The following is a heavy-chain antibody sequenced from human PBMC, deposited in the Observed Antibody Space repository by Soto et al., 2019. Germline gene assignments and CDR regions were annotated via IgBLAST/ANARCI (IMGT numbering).Heavy chain of an antibody. Sequence: GALRLSCAASGFTSSSYWMSWVRQAPGKGLEWVANIKQDGSEKYYVDSVKGRFTISRDNAKNSLYLQMNSLRAEDTAVYYCARETDSSSSPEYGMDVWGQGTTVTVSS. D-gene: IGHD6-6*01. CDR3: ARETDSSSSPEYGMDV. CDR1: GFTSSSYW. J-gene: IGHJ6*02. CDR2: IKQDGSEK. V-gene: IGHV3-7*01.